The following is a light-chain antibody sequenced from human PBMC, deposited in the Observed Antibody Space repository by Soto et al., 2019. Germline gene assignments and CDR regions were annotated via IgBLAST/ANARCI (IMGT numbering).Light chain of an antibody. CDR2: GAS. V-gene: IGKV1-39*01. Sequence: DIQMTHSPSSLSASVGDIVTITCRASQSISSYLNWYQQRPGKAPKVLIYGASTLQSGVPSRFSGSGSGTEFTLTISSLQPDDFATYYCQQYNSFLTTFGHGTKVDIK. CDR1: QSISSY. CDR3: QQYNSFLTT. J-gene: IGKJ1*01.